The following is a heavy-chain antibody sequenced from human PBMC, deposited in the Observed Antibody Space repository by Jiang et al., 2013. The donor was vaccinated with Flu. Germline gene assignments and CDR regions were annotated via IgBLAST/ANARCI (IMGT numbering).Heavy chain of an antibody. Sequence: TLTLTCSFSGFSLNTPLMRVSWVRQPPGKALEWLARIDWDDDKFYSTSLKTRLTISKDASKNQVVLTMTNMAPVDTATYYCARIGIVETGTYYGLDVWGQGTTVTVSS. CDR2: IDWDDDK. D-gene: IGHD2-21*01. CDR3: ARIGIVETGTYYGLDV. V-gene: IGHV2-70*04. CDR1: GFSLNTPLMR. J-gene: IGHJ6*02.